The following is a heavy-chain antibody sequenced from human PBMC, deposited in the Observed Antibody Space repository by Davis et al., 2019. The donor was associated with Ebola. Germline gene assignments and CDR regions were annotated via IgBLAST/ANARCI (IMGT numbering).Heavy chain of an antibody. CDR2: INSGGSLT. Sequence: GESLKISCAASGFTVSTYWMHWVRQAPGEGLVWVSRINSGGSLTSYADSVKGRFTISRDNAKNMLYLQMNSLRAEDTAVYYCGRSCSAGSCYLPDDWGQGTLVTVSS. CDR3: GRSCSAGSCYLPDD. J-gene: IGHJ4*02. CDR1: GFTVSTYW. V-gene: IGHV3-74*01. D-gene: IGHD2-15*01.